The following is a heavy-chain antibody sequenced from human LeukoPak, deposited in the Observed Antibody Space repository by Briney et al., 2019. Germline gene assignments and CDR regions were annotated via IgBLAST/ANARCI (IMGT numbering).Heavy chain of an antibody. D-gene: IGHD3-9*01. V-gene: IGHV3-53*01. CDR2: IYSGGST. Sequence: GSLRLSCAASGFTVSSNYISWVRQAPGKGLEWVSVIYSGGSTYYADSVKGRFTISIDNSNNTLDVQINSRIAEGTPGYYCSSRRGIRDCLWGQGTLVTVSS. CDR3: SSRRGIRDCL. J-gene: IGHJ4*02. CDR1: GFTVSSNY.